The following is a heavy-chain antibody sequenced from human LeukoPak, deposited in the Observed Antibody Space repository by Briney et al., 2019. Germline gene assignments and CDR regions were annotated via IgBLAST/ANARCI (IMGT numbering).Heavy chain of an antibody. J-gene: IGHJ4*02. CDR3: ATMVRGVITNIDY. V-gene: IGHV4-39*01. D-gene: IGHD3-10*01. CDR1: GGSISSSSYY. CDR2: IYYSGST. Sequence: SSETLSLTCTVSGGSISSSSYYWGWIRQPPGKGLEWIGSIYYSGSTYYNPSLKTRVTISVDTSKNPFSLKLSSVTAADTAVYYCATMVRGVITNIDYWGQGTLVTVSS.